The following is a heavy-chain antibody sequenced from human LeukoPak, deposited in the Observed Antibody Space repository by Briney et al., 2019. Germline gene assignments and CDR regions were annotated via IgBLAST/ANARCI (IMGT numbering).Heavy chain of an antibody. V-gene: IGHV3-21*01. CDR3: ATDQGSSWRTGLDN. Sequence: GGSLRLSCAASGFAFSTYSMNWVRQAPGKGLEWVSSISSGSTYIYYADLVKGRFTISRDNAKNSLFLQMSSLRADDTAVYYCATDQGSSWRTGLDNWGQGTLVTVSP. J-gene: IGHJ4*02. D-gene: IGHD6-13*01. CDR1: GFAFSTYS. CDR2: ISSGSTYI.